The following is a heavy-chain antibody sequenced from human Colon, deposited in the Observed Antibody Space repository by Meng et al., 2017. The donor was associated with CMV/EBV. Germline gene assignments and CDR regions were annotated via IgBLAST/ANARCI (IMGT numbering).Heavy chain of an antibody. D-gene: IGHD6-6*01. CDR3: VHRYSSSSGEVS. V-gene: IGHV2-5*02. J-gene: IGHJ5*02. CDR1: GFALTNKLNS. CDR2: IHGDDTE. Sequence: QITLTASGPTLVHTKTTLTLTCTFSGFALTNKLNSLGWIRQSPGKALEWLALIHGDDTEQYSPSLQSRLSATRDTSKNQVVLTLTDMDPVDTATYYCVHRYSSSSGEVSWGQGTLVTVSS.